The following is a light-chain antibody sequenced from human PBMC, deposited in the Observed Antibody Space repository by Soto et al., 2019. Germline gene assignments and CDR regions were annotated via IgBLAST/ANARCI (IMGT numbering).Light chain of an antibody. Sequence: EIVMTQSPATLSVSPGERATLSCMASQSVRSNLAWYQQKPGQAPRLLIYGASTRATGIPARFSGSGSGTEFTFTVSSLQSEDFAVYYCLQYNNWVPTFGQGTKVDI. CDR1: QSVRSN. CDR2: GAS. CDR3: LQYNNWVPT. V-gene: IGKV3-15*01. J-gene: IGKJ1*01.